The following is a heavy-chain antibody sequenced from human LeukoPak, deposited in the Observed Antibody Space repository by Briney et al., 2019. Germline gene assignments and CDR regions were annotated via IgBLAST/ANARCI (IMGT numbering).Heavy chain of an antibody. J-gene: IGHJ5*02. Sequence: SETLSLTCTVSGGSISSYYWSWIRQPPGKGLEWIGYIYYSGSTNYNPSLKSRVTISVDTSKNQFSLKLSSVTTADTAVYYCARHGKSDPNWFDPWGQGTLVTVSS. D-gene: IGHD1-14*01. CDR2: IYYSGST. V-gene: IGHV4-59*08. CDR3: ARHGKSDPNWFDP. CDR1: GGSISSYY.